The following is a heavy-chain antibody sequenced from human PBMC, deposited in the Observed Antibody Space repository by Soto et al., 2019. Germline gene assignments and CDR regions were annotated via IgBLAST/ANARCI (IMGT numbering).Heavy chain of an antibody. Sequence: PSETLSLTCSVSGYLISSGYYWGWVRQTPGKGLEWLGSIDYSGKTYKNPSLKSRVSASVDLSQNQFSLNLRSVTAADTAVYFCARDLSSDYVSYYFDYCRQGPLVT. CDR3: ARDLSSDYVSYYFDY. J-gene: IGHJ4*02. CDR2: IDYSGKT. D-gene: IGHD3-22*01. V-gene: IGHV4-38-2*02. CDR1: GYLISSGYY.